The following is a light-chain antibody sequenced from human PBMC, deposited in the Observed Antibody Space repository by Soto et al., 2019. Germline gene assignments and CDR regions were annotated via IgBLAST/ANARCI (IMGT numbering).Light chain of an antibody. J-gene: IGLJ7*01. V-gene: IGLV3-21*01. Sequence: SYELTQPPSVSVAPGKTASISCGGNDIGSKGVHWYQQKPGQAPVLVIYSDTDLPPVITERFSGSNSANLATPTISRVEAGDEADYYCQVWDSGSAHVVFGGGTQLTVL. CDR3: QVWDSGSAHVV. CDR2: SDT. CDR1: DIGSKG.